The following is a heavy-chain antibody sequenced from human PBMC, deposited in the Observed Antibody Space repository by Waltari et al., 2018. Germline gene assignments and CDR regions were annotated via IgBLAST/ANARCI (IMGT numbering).Heavy chain of an antibody. V-gene: IGHV3-72*01. CDR2: TRNKANSYTT. CDR1: GFTFSDHY. CDR3: ARSVGSTAFDI. J-gene: IGHJ3*02. D-gene: IGHD1-26*01. Sequence: EVQLVESGGGLVQPGGSLRLSCAASGFTFSDHYMDWVRQAPGKGLEWVGRTRNKANSYTTEYAASVKGRFTISRDDSKNSLYLQMNSLKTEDTAVYYCARSVGSTAFDIWGQGTMVIVSS.